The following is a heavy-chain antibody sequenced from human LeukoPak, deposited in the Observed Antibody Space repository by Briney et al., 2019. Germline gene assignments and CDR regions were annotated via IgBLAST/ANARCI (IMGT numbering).Heavy chain of an antibody. V-gene: IGHV4-34*01. CDR2: INHSGST. J-gene: IGHJ4*02. CDR1: GGSFSGYY. Sequence: SETLSLTCAVYGGSFSGYYWSWIRQPPGKGLEWIGEINHSGSTNYNPSLKSRVTISVDTSKNQFSLKLSSVTAADTAVYYCASRRTYQLLRWFDYWGQGTLVTVSS. CDR3: ASRRTYQLLRWFDY. D-gene: IGHD2-2*01.